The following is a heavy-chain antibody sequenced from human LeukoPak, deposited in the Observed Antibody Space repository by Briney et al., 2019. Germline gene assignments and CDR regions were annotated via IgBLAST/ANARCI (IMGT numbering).Heavy chain of an antibody. V-gene: IGHV4-59*01. CDR3: ARAAYYYDSSGYYPRWFDP. Sequence: SETLSLTCAVSGGSISSYYWSWIRQPPGKGLEWIGYIYYSGSTNYNPSLKSRVTISVDTSKNQFSLKLSSVTAADTAVYYCARAAYYYDSSGYYPRWFDPWGQGTLVTVSS. D-gene: IGHD3-22*01. CDR1: GGSISSYY. CDR2: IYYSGST. J-gene: IGHJ5*02.